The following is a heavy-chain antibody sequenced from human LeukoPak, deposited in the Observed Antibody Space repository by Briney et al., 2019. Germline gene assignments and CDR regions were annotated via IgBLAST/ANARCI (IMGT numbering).Heavy chain of an antibody. V-gene: IGHV4-31*03. Sequence: SETLSLTCTVSGGSISSGGYYWSWIRQHPGKGLEWIGYIYYSGSTYYNPSLKGRVTISVDTSKNQFSLKLSSVTAADTAVYYCARGEGADWNGGMDVWGQGTTVIVSS. CDR1: GGSISSGGYY. D-gene: IGHD1-1*01. CDR2: IYYSGST. J-gene: IGHJ6*02. CDR3: ARGEGADWNGGMDV.